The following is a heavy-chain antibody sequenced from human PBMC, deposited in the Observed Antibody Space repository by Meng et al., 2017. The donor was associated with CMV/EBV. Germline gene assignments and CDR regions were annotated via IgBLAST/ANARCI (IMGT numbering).Heavy chain of an antibody. CDR2: INPNSGGT. CDR1: GYTFTGYY. CDR3: ARYNYYYGMDV. Sequence: ASVKVSCKASGYTFTGYYMHWVRQAPGQGLEWMGWINPNSGGTNHAQKFQGRVTMTRDTSISTAYMELSRLRSDDTAVYYCARYNYYYGMDVWGQGTTVTVSS. V-gene: IGHV1-2*02. J-gene: IGHJ6*02.